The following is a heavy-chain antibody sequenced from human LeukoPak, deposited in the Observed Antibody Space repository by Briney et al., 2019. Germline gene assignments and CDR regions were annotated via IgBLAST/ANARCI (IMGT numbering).Heavy chain of an antibody. CDR1: RGPFIGYY. CDR2: TDHSGNT. CDR3: ARYPFCGGDCSDWFDP. J-gene: IGHJ5*02. Sequence: PSEPLSLTCAVKRGPFIGYYWSRIRQPPGKGLKWLGETDHSGNTNHNPSLNSPLTLPIHPSHNPASPKLSSVTAAHTAVYYCARYPFCGGDCSDWFDPWGQGTLVTVSS. V-gene: IGHV4-34*01. D-gene: IGHD2-21*02.